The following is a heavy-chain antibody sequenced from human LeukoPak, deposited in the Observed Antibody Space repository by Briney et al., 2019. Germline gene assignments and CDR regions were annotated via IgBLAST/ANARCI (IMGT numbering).Heavy chain of an antibody. CDR2: IYTSGST. CDR1: GGSISSYY. V-gene: IGHV4-4*07. D-gene: IGHD3-10*01. Sequence: SETLSLTCTVSGGSISSYYWSWIRQPAGKGLEWIGRIYTSGSTNYNPSLKSRVTMSVDTSKNQFSLKLSSVTAADTAVYYCARAPMDYGSGSPYYYCMDVWGKGTTVTISS. J-gene: IGHJ6*03. CDR3: ARAPMDYGSGSPYYYCMDV.